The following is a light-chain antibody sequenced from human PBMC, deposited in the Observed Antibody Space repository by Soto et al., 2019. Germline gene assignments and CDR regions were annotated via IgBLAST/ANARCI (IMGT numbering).Light chain of an antibody. CDR2: AAS. CDR1: QDMGNF. J-gene: IGKJ4*01. Sequence: DHPMTQSPSSLSASVGDTVTITCPTSQDMGNFFAWFQQKPGKDPKSLISAASSLQSGVPSKFSVSGPGTDIILTINSLQPEDVATYYCQQYHSWPATFGGGTKVEI. CDR3: QQYHSWPAT. V-gene: IGKV1-16*02.